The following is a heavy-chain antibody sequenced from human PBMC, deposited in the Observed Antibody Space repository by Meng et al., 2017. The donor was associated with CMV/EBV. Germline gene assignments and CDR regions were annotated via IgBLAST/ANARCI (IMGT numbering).Heavy chain of an antibody. Sequence: QGQLQKGGAGLFKPSEPPSLTGAVYGGSFSGYYWSWIRQPPGKGLEWIGEINHSGSTNYNPSLKSRVTISVDTSKNQFSLKLSSVTAADTAVYYCARGSRRLPRFNWFDPWGQGTLVTVSS. CDR2: INHSGST. CDR3: ARGSRRLPRFNWFDP. J-gene: IGHJ5*02. D-gene: IGHD3-3*01. V-gene: IGHV4-34*01. CDR1: GGSFSGYY.